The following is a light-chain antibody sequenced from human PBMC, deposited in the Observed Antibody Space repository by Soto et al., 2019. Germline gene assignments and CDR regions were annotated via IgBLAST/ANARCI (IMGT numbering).Light chain of an antibody. CDR3: QQYGGSPRFT. Sequence: EIVLTQSPGTLSLSPGERATLSCRASQSVSSSYLAWYQQKPGQAPRLLIYGASSRATGIPDRFSGSGSGTDFTLTIIRLEPEDFAVYYCQQYGGSPRFTCGPGTKVDIK. CDR2: GAS. V-gene: IGKV3-20*01. J-gene: IGKJ3*01. CDR1: QSVSSSY.